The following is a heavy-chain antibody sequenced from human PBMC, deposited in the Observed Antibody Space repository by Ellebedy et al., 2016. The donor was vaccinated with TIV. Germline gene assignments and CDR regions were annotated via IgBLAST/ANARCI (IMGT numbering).Heavy chain of an antibody. CDR2: IYTSGST. D-gene: IGHD5-24*01. J-gene: IGHJ3*02. CDR3: ARGTTGRDGYNLHDAFDI. CDR1: GGSISSYY. V-gene: IGHV4-4*07. Sequence: SETLSLXXTVSGGSISSYYWSWIRQPAGKGLEWIGRIYTSGSTNYNPSLKSRVTMSVDTSKNQFSLKLSSVTAADTAVYYCARGTTGRDGYNLHDAFDIWGQGTMVTVSS.